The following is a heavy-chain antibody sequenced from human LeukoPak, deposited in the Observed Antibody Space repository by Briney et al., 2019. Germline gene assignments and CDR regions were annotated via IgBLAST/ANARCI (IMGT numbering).Heavy chain of an antibody. CDR2: INHNGNVN. J-gene: IGHJ6*02. CDR1: GFTFSSYW. V-gene: IGHV3-7*03. CDR3: ARGGGLDV. Sequence: GGSLRLSRAASGFTFSSYWMNWARQAPGKGLEWVASINHNGNVNYYVDSVKGRFTISRDDAKNSLYLQMSNLRAEDTAVYFCARGGGLDVWGQGATVTVSS. D-gene: IGHD3-16*01.